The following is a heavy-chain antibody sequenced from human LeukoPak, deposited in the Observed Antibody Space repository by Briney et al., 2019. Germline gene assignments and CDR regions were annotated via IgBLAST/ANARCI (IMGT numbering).Heavy chain of an antibody. J-gene: IGHJ4*02. CDR1: GYSISSGYY. Sequence: SETLSLTCAVSGYSISSGYYWGWIRQPPGKGLEWIGYIYYSGSTNYNPSLKSRVTISVDTSKNQFSLKLSSVTAADTAVYCCAAYSYGPYYFGYWGQGTLVTVSS. CDR2: IYYSGST. D-gene: IGHD5-18*01. CDR3: AAYSYGPYYFGY. V-gene: IGHV4-38-2*01.